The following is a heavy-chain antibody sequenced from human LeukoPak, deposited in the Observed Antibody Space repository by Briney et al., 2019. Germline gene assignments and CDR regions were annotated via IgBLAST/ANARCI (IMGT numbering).Heavy chain of an antibody. CDR3: ARTGGGYYSDY. Sequence: GGSLRLSCAASGFTVSSNYMSWVRQAPGKGLEWVSVIYSGGSTYYADSVKGRFTISRNNSKNTLYLQMNSLRAEDTAVYYCARTGGGYYSDYWGQGTLVTVSS. CDR2: IYSGGST. J-gene: IGHJ4*02. D-gene: IGHD2-8*02. CDR1: GFTVSSNY. V-gene: IGHV3-66*01.